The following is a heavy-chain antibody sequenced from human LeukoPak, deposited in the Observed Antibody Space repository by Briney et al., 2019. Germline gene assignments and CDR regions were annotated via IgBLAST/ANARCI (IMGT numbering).Heavy chain of an antibody. CDR2: TSPDGNEK. CDR1: GFTFSRYA. CDR3: FTGSAYSYDC. Sequence: GGSLRLSCAASGFTFSRYAMHWVRQAPGKGLEWVAVTSPDGNEKYYADSVKGRFTISRDNSKNTVFLQMNSLSPEDTAVYSCFTGSAYSYDCWGQGTLVTVSS. J-gene: IGHJ4*02. V-gene: IGHV3-30*01. D-gene: IGHD3-22*01.